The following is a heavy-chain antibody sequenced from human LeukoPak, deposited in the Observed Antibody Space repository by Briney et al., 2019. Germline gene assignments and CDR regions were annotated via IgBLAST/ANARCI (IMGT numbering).Heavy chain of an antibody. J-gene: IGHJ4*02. V-gene: IGHV4-39*01. D-gene: IGHD3-3*01. CDR3: ASYFWSGYYTTVFDY. CDR1: GGSISSSSYY. Sequence: SETLSLTCTVSGGSISSSSYYWGWVRQPPGKGLEWIGSIYYSGSTYYNPSLKSRVAISVDTSKNQFSLKLSSVTAADTAVYYCASYFWSGYYTTVFDYWGQGTLVTVSS. CDR2: IYYSGST.